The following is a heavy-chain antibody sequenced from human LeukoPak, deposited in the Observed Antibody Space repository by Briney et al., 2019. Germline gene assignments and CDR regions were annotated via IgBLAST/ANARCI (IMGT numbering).Heavy chain of an antibody. Sequence: PSETLSLTCIVSGDSISLFYWSWIRQPPGKGLEWIGYIHYSGRTNYNPSLKSRVTMSLDTSKNHFSLKLRSVTAADTAVYYCARVSPDTATDYGWFDSWGQGSLVTVSS. D-gene: IGHD5-18*01. CDR3: ARVSPDTATDYGWFDS. CDR2: IHYSGRT. CDR1: GDSISLFY. J-gene: IGHJ5*01. V-gene: IGHV4-59*01.